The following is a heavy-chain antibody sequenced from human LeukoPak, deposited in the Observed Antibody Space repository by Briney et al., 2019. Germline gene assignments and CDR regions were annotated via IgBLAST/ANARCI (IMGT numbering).Heavy chain of an antibody. V-gene: IGHV3-13*01. J-gene: IGHJ6*02. D-gene: IGHD3-16*02. CDR1: GFTFSSYD. CDR3: ARGGITFGGVIVLGMDV. CDR2: IGTAGDT. Sequence: GGSLRLSCAASGFTFSSYDMHWVCQATGKGLGWVSAIGTAGDTYYPGSVKGRFTISRENAKNSLYLQMNSLRGGDTAVYYCARGGITFGGVIVLGMDVWGQGTTVTVSS.